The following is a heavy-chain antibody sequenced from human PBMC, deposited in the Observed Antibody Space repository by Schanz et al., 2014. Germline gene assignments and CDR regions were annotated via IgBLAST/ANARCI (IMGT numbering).Heavy chain of an antibody. CDR3: VADDVWLNLGDFDY. CDR2: ISSSSSYI. J-gene: IGHJ4*02. D-gene: IGHD3-16*01. Sequence: EVQLVESGGGLVKPGGSLRLSCAASGFTFSSYGMNWVRQAPGKGLEWVSYISSSSSYIYYADSMKGRFTTSRDNAKKALYLQMNSLRAEDTAIYYCVADDVWLNLGDFDYWGQGTLVTVSS. CDR1: GFTFSSYG. V-gene: IGHV3-21*04.